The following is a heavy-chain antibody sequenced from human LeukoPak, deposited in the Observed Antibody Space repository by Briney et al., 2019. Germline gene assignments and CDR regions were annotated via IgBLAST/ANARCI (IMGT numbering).Heavy chain of an antibody. CDR3: ARETSYYYGMDV. V-gene: IGHV3-21*01. Sequence: GGSLRLSCAASGFTFSSYGMNWVRQAPGKGLEWVSSISSSSSYIYYADSVKGRFTISRDNAKNSLYLQMNSLRAEDTAVYYCARETSYYYGMDVWGQGTTVTVSS. J-gene: IGHJ6*02. CDR1: GFTFSSYG. CDR2: ISSSSSYI.